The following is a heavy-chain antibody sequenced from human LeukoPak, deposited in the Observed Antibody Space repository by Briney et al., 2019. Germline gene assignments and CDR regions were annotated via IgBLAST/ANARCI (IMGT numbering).Heavy chain of an antibody. CDR3: AREFLGGGGYY. Sequence: SETLSLTCAVYGGSFSGYYWSWIRQPPGKGLEWIWEINHSGSTNYNPSLKSRVTISADTSKNQFSLKLSSVTAADTAVYYCAREFLGGGGYYWGQGTLVTVSS. J-gene: IGHJ4*02. CDR1: GGSFSGYY. D-gene: IGHD3-16*01. CDR2: INHSGST. V-gene: IGHV4-34*01.